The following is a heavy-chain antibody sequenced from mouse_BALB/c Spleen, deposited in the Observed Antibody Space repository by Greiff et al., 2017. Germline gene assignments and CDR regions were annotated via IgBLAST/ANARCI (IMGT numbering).Heavy chain of an antibody. Sequence: VQLQQSGAELVKPGASVKLSCKASGYTFTSYWMHWVKQRPGQGLEWIGEIDPSDSYTNYNQKFKGKATLTVDKSSSTAYMQLSSLTSEDSAVYYCAKDQGFDYWGQGTTLTVSS. J-gene: IGHJ2*01. CDR1: GYTFTSYW. V-gene: IGHV1-69*02. CDR2: IDPSDSYT. CDR3: AKDQGFDY.